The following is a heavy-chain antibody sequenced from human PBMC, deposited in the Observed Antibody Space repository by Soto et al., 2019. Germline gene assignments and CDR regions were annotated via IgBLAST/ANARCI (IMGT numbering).Heavy chain of an antibody. CDR2: IDPSDSYT. J-gene: IGHJ3*02. CDR1: GYSVTSYW. D-gene: IGHD6-13*01. Sequence: GASLPRSGERPGYSVTSYWCCRVRQMHGKGLEWMGRIDPSDSYTNYSPSFQGHVTISADKSISTAYLQWSSLKASDTAMYYCARHYVGIAAAGTPDAFDIWGQGTMVTVSS. CDR3: ARHYVGIAAAGTPDAFDI. V-gene: IGHV5-10-1*01.